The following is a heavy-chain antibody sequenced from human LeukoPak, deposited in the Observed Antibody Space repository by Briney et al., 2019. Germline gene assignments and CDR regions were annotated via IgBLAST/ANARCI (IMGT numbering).Heavy chain of an antibody. CDR2: SDGSST. CDR3: ARDPHPLGYCTNGVCSHFDY. Sequence: GGSLRLSCAASGFTFNNYWMHWVRQAPGKGLVWVSRSDGSSTSYADSVKGRFTISRDNSKNTLYLQMNSLRAEDTAVYYCARDPHPLGYCTNGVCSHFDYWGQGTLVTVSS. CDR1: GFTFNNYW. V-gene: IGHV3-74*01. J-gene: IGHJ4*02. D-gene: IGHD2-8*01.